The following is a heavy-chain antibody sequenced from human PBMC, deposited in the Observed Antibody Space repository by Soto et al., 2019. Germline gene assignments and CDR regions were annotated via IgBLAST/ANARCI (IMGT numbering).Heavy chain of an antibody. CDR3: AIVDTMVVVVDTECFQH. J-gene: IGHJ1*01. CDR2: INPNSGGT. CDR1: GYTFTGYY. V-gene: IGHV1-2*02. D-gene: IGHD3-22*01. Sequence: GASVKVSCKDSGYTFTGYYMHWVRQAPGQGLEWRGWINPNSGGTNYAQKFQGRVTMTRDTSISTAYMELSRLRSDDTAVYYCAIVDTMVVVVDTECFQHWGQGTLVTVSS.